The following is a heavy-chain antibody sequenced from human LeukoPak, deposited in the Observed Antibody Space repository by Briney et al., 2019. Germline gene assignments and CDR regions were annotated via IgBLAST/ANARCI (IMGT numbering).Heavy chain of an antibody. CDR2: IYSGGST. D-gene: IGHD5-12*01. CDR1: GFTVSSNY. Sequence: GGSLRLSCAASGFTVSSNYMSWVRQAPGKGLEWVSVIYSGGSTYYADSVKGRFTISRHNSKNPLYLQMNSLRAEDTAVYYCAREKSGYDYSYYYYYGMDVWGQGTTVTVSS. J-gene: IGHJ6*02. V-gene: IGHV3-53*04. CDR3: AREKSGYDYSYYYYYGMDV.